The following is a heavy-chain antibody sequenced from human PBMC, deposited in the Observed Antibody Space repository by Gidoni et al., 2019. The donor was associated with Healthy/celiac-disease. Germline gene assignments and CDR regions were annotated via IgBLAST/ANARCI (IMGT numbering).Heavy chain of an antibody. CDR3: ARDRRCSSTNCYPHEFDY. CDR1: GYTFTNSA. D-gene: IGHD2-2*01. V-gene: IGHV1-3*01. Sequence: QVQPVQSGAELQKPGASVTVSCKVSGYTFTNSAMHWVRQDPGQRLEWIGWINAGNGNIKYSQKFQGRVTITSDTSASTAYMELSSLRSEDTAVYYCARDRRCSSTNCYPHEFDYWGQGTLVTVSS. J-gene: IGHJ4*02. CDR2: INAGNGNI.